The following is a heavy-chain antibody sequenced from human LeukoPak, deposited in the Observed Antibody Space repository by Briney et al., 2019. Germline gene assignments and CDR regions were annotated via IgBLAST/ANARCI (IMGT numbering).Heavy chain of an antibody. V-gene: IGHV3-23*01. CDR3: ALDPGFSSGTRA. CDR1: GFTFSSYA. D-gene: IGHD6-13*01. Sequence: GGSLRLSCAASGFTFSSYAMSWVRQAPGKGLEWVSYISSSGSTIYYADFVKGRFTISRDNANRTLYLHMNSLRAEDTAVYYCALDPGFSSGTRAWGQGTLVTVSS. J-gene: IGHJ5*02. CDR2: ISSSGSTI.